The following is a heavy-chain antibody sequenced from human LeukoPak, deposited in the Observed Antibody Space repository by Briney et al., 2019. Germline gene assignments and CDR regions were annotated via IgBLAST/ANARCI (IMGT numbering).Heavy chain of an antibody. Sequence: SVKVSCKASGGTFSSYAISWVRQAPGQGLEWMGGIIPIFGTANYAQKFQGRVTITADQSTSTAYMELSSLRSEDTAVYYCASKTGYSSGWYGYYWGQGTLVTVSS. CDR3: ASKTGYSSGWYGYY. CDR2: IIPIFGTA. D-gene: IGHD6-19*01. J-gene: IGHJ4*02. CDR1: GGTFSSYA. V-gene: IGHV1-69*01.